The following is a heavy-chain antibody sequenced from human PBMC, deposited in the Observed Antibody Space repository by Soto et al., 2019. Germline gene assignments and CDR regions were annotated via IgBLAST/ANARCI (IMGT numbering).Heavy chain of an antibody. CDR1: GFTFSSYA. Sequence: GSLRLSCAASGFTFSSYAMSWVRQAPGKGLEWVSAISGSGGSTYYADSVKGRFTISRDNSKNTLYLQMNSLRAEDTAVYYCAGPCSGGSCYSGAFDIWGQGTMVTVSS. CDR2: ISGSGGST. CDR3: AGPCSGGSCYSGAFDI. V-gene: IGHV3-23*01. D-gene: IGHD2-15*01. J-gene: IGHJ3*02.